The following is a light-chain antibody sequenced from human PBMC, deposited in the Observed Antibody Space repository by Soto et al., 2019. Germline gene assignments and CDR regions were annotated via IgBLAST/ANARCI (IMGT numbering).Light chain of an antibody. Sequence: DIQMTQSPSSLSASVGDRVTITCRASQSISSYLNWYQQKPGKAPKLLIYAASSLQSGVPSRFSGSGSGTDFTFTSSSLQPEDFATYDCQRSYSTPTPFGGGTKVEIK. J-gene: IGKJ4*01. CDR1: QSISSY. V-gene: IGKV1-39*01. CDR3: QRSYSTPTP. CDR2: AAS.